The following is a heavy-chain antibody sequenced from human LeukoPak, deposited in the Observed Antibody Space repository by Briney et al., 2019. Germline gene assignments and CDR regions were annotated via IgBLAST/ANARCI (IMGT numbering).Heavy chain of an antibody. CDR2: ISWNSGSI. V-gene: IGHV3-9*03. D-gene: IGHD6-13*01. Sequence: GRSLRLSCAASGFTFDDYAMHWVWQAPGKGLEWVSGISWNSGSIGYADSVKGRFTISRDNAKNSLYLQMNSLRAEDMALYYCAKDKAYSSSCIDYWGQGTLVTVSS. J-gene: IGHJ4*02. CDR3: AKDKAYSSSCIDY. CDR1: GFTFDDYA.